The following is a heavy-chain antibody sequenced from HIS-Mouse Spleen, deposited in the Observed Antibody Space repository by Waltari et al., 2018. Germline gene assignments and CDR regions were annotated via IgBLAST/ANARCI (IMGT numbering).Heavy chain of an antibody. CDR1: GGSFSGYY. D-gene: IGHD1-7*01. Sequence: QVQLQQWGPGLLKPSATLSLPFAVSGGSFSGYYWSWLRQPPGKGLEWIGEINHSGSNNYNPSLKSRVTISVDTSKNQFSLKLSSVTAADTAVYYCAGYNWNYGTDYWGQGTLVTVSS. CDR2: INHSGSN. J-gene: IGHJ4*02. CDR3: AGYNWNYGTDY. V-gene: IGHV4-34*01.